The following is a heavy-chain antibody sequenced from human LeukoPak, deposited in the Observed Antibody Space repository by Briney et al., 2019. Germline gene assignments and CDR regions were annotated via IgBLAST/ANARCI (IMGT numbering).Heavy chain of an antibody. Sequence: GGSLRLSCAASGFTFSSCAMHWVRQAPGKGLEWVAVISYDGSNKYYADSVKGRFTISRDNSKNTLYLQMNSLRAEDTAVYYCARDFATVAFDAFDIWGQGTMVTVSS. CDR1: GFTFSSCA. D-gene: IGHD4-23*01. CDR2: ISYDGSNK. J-gene: IGHJ3*02. V-gene: IGHV3-30-3*01. CDR3: ARDFATVAFDAFDI.